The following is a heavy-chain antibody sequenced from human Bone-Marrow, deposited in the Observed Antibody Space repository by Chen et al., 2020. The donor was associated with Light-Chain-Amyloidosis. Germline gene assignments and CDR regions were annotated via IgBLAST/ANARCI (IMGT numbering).Heavy chain of an antibody. CDR1: GGSFTSYH. D-gene: IGHD3-22*01. CDR2: IYHSGST. Sequence: QVQLQESGPGLVKPSVTLSLTCSVSGGSFTSYHWSWIRQPPGKGLDWIGYIYHSGSTNYNPTHKSRVTKSTQKSKNRFSLSPRSVTAAGTAVHYCAGQDYDSNSVQIFDYGGQGALVTVSS. V-gene: IGHV4-59*01. CDR3: AGQDYDSNSVQIFDY. J-gene: IGHJ4*02.